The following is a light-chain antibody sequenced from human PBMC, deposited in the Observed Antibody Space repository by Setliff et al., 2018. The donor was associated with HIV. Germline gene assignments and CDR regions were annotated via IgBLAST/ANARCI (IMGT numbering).Light chain of an antibody. V-gene: IGLV2-14*01. J-gene: IGLJ1*01. CDR2: EVS. CDR3: SSYTSSTTYV. Sequence: QSALPQPASVSGSPGQSITISCTGTSSDVGGWNYVSWYQHHPGKAPKLMVYEVSNRPSGISNRFSGSKSGNTASLTISGLQPEDEADYYCSSYTSSTTYVFGTGTKVTVL. CDR1: SSDVGGWNY.